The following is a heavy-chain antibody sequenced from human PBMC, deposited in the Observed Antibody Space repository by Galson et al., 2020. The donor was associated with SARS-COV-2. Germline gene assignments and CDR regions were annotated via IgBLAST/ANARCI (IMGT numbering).Heavy chain of an antibody. V-gene: IGHV4-38-2*01. D-gene: IGHD3-16*01. CDR3: ARQCVTMKFLLTVPGWFFDL. J-gene: IGHJ2*01. Sequence: SETLSITCAVSGVSISTTNYWSWIRQAPGKGLEWIGSVYPSGSTYYNPSIKSRATISLDTSKNQFPLRLTSVTTADPPLYYCARQCVTMKFLLTVPGWFFDLWGRGTLVTVSS. CDR2: VYPSGST. CDR1: GVSISTTNY.